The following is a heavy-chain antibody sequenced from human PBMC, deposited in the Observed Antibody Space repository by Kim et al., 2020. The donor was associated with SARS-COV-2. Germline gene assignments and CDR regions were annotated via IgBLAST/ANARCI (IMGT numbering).Heavy chain of an antibody. Sequence: GESLKISCKGSGYSFTSYWIGWVCQMPGKGLEWMGIIYPGDSDTRYSPSFQGQVTISADKSISTAYLQWSSLKASDTAMYYCARLSPTIFGVVIPPFDYWGQGTLVTVSS. CDR3: ARLSPTIFGVVIPPFDY. CDR2: IYPGDSDT. CDR1: GYSFTSYW. D-gene: IGHD3-3*01. V-gene: IGHV5-51*01. J-gene: IGHJ4*02.